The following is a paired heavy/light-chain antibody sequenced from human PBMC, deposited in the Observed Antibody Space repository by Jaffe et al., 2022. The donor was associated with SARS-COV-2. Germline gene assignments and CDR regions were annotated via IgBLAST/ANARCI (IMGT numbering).Light chain of an antibody. J-gene: IGKJ4*01. CDR3: QQYSSTPLT. V-gene: IGKV4-1*01. Sequence: DIVMTQSPDSLAVSLGERATINCKSSQSVVSSSNDKNCLAWYQQKPGQPPKLLIYWASTRESGVPDRFSGSGSGTDFTLTISSLQAEDVAIYYCQQYSSTPLTFGGGTKVEI. CDR2: WAS. CDR1: QSVVSSSNDKNC.
Heavy chain of an antibody. CDR2: ISYDGSSQ. Sequence: QVQLVESGGGVVQPGRSLRLSCAASGFTFSNYAMHWVRQAPGKGLEWVAVISYDGSSQYYAGSVKGRFTISRDNSKNTLYLQMIRLRAEDTAVYYCARVGHYNWNYFDHWGQGTLVTVSS. CDR3: ARVGHYNWNYFDH. J-gene: IGHJ4*02. V-gene: IGHV3-30-3*01. D-gene: IGHD1-20*01. CDR1: GFTFSNYA.